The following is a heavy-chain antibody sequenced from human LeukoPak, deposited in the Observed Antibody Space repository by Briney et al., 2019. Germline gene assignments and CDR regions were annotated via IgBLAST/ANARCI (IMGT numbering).Heavy chain of an antibody. Sequence: PGGSLRLSCVASGFTFSNYGMNWVRQAPGKGLEWVAVIWFDGSNMDYADSVKGRFAISRDNSKNTLFLQMNSLRAEDTAVYYCSTDHGDYSFDYWGQGTLVTVSS. D-gene: IGHD4-17*01. CDR2: IWFDGSNM. J-gene: IGHJ4*02. V-gene: IGHV3-33*01. CDR3: STDHGDYSFDY. CDR1: GFTFSNYG.